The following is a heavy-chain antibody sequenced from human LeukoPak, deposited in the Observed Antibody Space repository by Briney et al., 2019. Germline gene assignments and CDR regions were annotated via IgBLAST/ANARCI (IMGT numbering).Heavy chain of an antibody. CDR1: GDSITSSSYY. V-gene: IGHV4-39*07. CDR3: ARPIRN. CDR2: MYYTGTI. J-gene: IGHJ4*02. Sequence: SETLSLTCTVSGDSITSSSYYWGWIRQPLGKGLEWIGTMYYTGTIYYNPSLKSRVTISVDTSKNQFSLSLSSVTAADTAVYYCARPIRNWGQGTLVIVSS.